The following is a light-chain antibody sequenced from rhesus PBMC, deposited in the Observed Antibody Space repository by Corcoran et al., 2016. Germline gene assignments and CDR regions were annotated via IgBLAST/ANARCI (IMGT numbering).Light chain of an antibody. Sequence: QSVLTQPPSVSEAARKSVTISCSGSSSNIGSSSVSWYQVLPETTPKLLIYFNNRRASGVSDRFSGSKSGPSASLAISGLQTEDEADYYCATWDDSLSGLVFGGGTKLTVL. CDR3: ATWDDSLSGLV. CDR1: SSNIGSSS. CDR2: FNN. V-gene: IGLV1-60*01. J-gene: IGLJ6*01.